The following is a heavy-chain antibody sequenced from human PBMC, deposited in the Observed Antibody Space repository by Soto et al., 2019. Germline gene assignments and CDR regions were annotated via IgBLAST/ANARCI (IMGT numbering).Heavy chain of an antibody. Sequence: QVQLVQSGAEVKKPGSSVKVSCKASGGTFSSYAISWVRQAPGQGLEWMGGIIPIFGTANYAQKFQGRVTITADESTSTAYMELSSLRSEDTAVYYSARNVDIVATMRLEDTSDAFDIWDRGTMVTVSS. CDR2: IIPIFGTA. CDR1: GGTFSSYA. CDR3: ARNVDIVATMRLEDTSDAFDI. V-gene: IGHV1-69*12. D-gene: IGHD5-12*01. J-gene: IGHJ3*02.